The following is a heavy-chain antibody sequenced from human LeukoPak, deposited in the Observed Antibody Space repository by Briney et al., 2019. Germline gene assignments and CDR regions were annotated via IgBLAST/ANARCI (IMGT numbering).Heavy chain of an antibody. CDR3: AKDFRSSSGDV. CDR1: GFTFSSYG. D-gene: IGHD6-6*01. CDR2: ISYDGSNK. J-gene: IGHJ6*04. V-gene: IGHV3-30*18. Sequence: GGSLRLSCAASGFTFSSYGMHWVRQAPGKGLEWVAVISYDGSNKYYADSVKGRFTISRDNSKNALYLQIKRCGAGDTAGYYCAKDFRSSSGDVWGKGTTVTVSS.